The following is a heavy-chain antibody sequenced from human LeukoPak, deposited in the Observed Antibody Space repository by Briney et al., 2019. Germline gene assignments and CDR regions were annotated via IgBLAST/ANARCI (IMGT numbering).Heavy chain of an antibody. CDR3: AGRGGAVAGTLDY. CDR1: GFTFSASP. J-gene: IGHJ4*02. Sequence: PGGSLRLSWAASGFTFSASPMSWVRQAPGKGLEWVSVINTDRSTYYADSVKGRFTISRDNSKSTVYLQMDSLSAEDTAEYYCAGRGGAVAGTLDYWGQGALVTVSS. D-gene: IGHD6-19*01. V-gene: IGHV3-23*01. CDR2: INTDRST.